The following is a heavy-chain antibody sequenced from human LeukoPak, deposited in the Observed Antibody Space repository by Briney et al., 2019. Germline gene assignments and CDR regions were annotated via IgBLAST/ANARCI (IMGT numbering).Heavy chain of an antibody. D-gene: IGHD3-9*01. CDR3: ATDQRYAFDY. Sequence: PGGPLRLSCATSGFSFTDYPMNWVRQAPGKGLKWTSNIRTTAEGAKYAYYADSVKGRVTISRDDGKNTLYLHMNSLRDDDTAVYYCATDQRYAFDYWGQGILVTVSS. J-gene: IGHJ4*02. CDR1: GFSFTDYP. V-gene: IGHV3-48*02. CDR2: IRTTAEGAKYA.